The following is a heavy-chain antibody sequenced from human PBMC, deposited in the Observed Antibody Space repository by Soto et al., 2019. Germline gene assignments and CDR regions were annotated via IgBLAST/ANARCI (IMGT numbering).Heavy chain of an antibody. V-gene: IGHV4-59*01. CDR2: IYYSGST. Sequence: SETLSLTCTVSGGSISSYYWSWIRQPPGKGLEWIGYIYYSGSTNYNPSLKSRVTISVDTSKNQFSLKLSSVTAADTAVYYCARDSKAMAHLDYWGQGTLATVSS. D-gene: IGHD5-18*01. CDR1: GGSISSYY. CDR3: ARDSKAMAHLDY. J-gene: IGHJ4*02.